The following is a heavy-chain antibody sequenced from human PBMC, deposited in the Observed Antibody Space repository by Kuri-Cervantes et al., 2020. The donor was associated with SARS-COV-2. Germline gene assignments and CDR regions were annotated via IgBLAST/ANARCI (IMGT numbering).Heavy chain of an antibody. Sequence: SETLSLTCTVSGGSISSYYWSWIRQPPGKGLEWIGYIYSSGSTNYNPSLKSRVTISVDTSKNQFSLKLSSVTAADTAVYYCARDTDNHDSSGYYYDWFDPWGQGTLVTVSS. V-gene: IGHV4-59*01. CDR3: ARDTDNHDSSGYYYDWFDP. J-gene: IGHJ5*02. CDR1: GGSISSYY. D-gene: IGHD3-22*01. CDR2: IYSSGST.